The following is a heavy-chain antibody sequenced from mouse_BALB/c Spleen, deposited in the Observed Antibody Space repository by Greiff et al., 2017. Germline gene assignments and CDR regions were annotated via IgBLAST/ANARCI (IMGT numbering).Heavy chain of an antibody. J-gene: IGHJ3*01. CDR3: APEVGITFAY. Sequence: QVQLQQSGPGLVQPSQSLSITCTVSGFSLTSYGVHWVRQSPGKGLEWLGVIWSGGSTDYNAAFISRLSISKDNSKSQVFFKMNSLQANDTAIYYCAPEVGITFAYWGQGTLVTVSA. CDR2: IWSGGST. D-gene: IGHD2-4*01. V-gene: IGHV2-2*02. CDR1: GFSLTSYG.